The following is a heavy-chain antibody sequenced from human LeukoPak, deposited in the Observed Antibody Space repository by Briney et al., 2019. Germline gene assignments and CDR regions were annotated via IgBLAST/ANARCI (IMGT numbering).Heavy chain of an antibody. CDR2: ISAYNGNT. Sequence: GASVKVSCKASGYTFTSYGISWVRQAPGQGLEWMGWISAYNGNTNYAQKLQGRVTITRNTSISTAYMELRSLRSDDTAVYYCARVIVVVVAATDMDVWGKGTTVTVSS. CDR1: GYTFTSYG. V-gene: IGHV1-18*01. CDR3: ARVIVVVVAATDMDV. J-gene: IGHJ6*03. D-gene: IGHD2-15*01.